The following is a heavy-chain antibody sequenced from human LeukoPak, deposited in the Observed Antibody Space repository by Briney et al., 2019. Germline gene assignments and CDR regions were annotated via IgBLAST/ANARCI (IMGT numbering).Heavy chain of an antibody. V-gene: IGHV3-48*01. Sequence: GGSLRLSCAASGFTFSSYNMNWVRQAPGKGLEWVSCISYSSRNKYYPDSVEGRFTISRDNAKNSLYLQMNSLRADDTAVYYCARMAAAGYFDYWGQGTLVTVSS. J-gene: IGHJ4*02. D-gene: IGHD6-13*01. CDR2: ISYSSRNK. CDR3: ARMAAAGYFDY. CDR1: GFTFSSYN.